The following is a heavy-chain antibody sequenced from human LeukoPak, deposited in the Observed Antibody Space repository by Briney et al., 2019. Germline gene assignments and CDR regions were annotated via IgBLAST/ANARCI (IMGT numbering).Heavy chain of an antibody. CDR2: ISYSGSA. J-gene: IGHJ5*02. Sequence: SETLSLTCTVSGGSISSYYWSWIRQPPGKGLEWIGYISYSGSANYNPSLKSRVTISVDTSKNQFSLNLNSVTAADTAVYYCARLLTMPYDILTGTPEGGWFDPWGQGTLVTVSS. CDR1: GGSISSYY. CDR3: ARLLTMPYDILTGTPEGGWFDP. D-gene: IGHD3-9*01. V-gene: IGHV4-59*01.